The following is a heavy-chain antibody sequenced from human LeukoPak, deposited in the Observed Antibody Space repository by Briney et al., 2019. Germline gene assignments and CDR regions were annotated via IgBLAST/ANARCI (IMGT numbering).Heavy chain of an antibody. D-gene: IGHD6-13*01. Sequence: PSETLSLTCTVSGGSISSYYWSWIRRPPGKGLEWIGYIYYSGSTNYNPSLKSRVTTSVDTSKNQFSLKLSSLTAADTAVYYCARGTYGSSWQLEHFDYWGQGTLVTVSS. CDR2: IYYSGST. J-gene: IGHJ4*02. CDR1: GGSISSYY. CDR3: ARGTYGSSWQLEHFDY. V-gene: IGHV4-59*01.